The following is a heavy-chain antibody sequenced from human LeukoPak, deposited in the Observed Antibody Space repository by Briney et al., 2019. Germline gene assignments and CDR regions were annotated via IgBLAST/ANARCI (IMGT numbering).Heavy chain of an antibody. V-gene: IGHV4-4*02. D-gene: IGHD3-22*01. CDR1: GGSISSSNW. CDR2: INHSGST. Sequence: SGTESLTCAVSGGSISSSNWWSGVRQPPGKGLEWIGEINHSGSTNYNPSLKSRVTISVDTSKNQFSLKLSSVTAADTAVYYCARGIYYYDSSGPYGYWGQGTLVTVSS. J-gene: IGHJ4*02. CDR3: ARGIYYYDSSGPYGY.